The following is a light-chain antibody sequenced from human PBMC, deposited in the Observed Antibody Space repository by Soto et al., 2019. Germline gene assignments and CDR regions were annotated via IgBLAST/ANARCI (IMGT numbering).Light chain of an antibody. J-gene: IGKJ2*01. CDR1: QTLTTRF. Sequence: EILLTQSPGTLSLCPGERATLSCMASQTLTTRFLAWYQQKPGQAPRLLIYGASSRATGIPDRFSGSGSGTEYTLTISRLEPEDFAVYSCQQYADLPYTFGQGTTLEIK. V-gene: IGKV3-20*01. CDR2: GAS. CDR3: QQYADLPYT.